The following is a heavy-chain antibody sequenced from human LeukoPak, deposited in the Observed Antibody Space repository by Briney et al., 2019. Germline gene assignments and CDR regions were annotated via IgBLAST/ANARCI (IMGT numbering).Heavy chain of an antibody. J-gene: IGHJ4*02. Sequence: GASVKVSCKASGGTFSSYAISWVRQAPGQGLEWMGGIIPIFGTANYAQKFQGRVTITADESTSTAYMELSSLRSEDTAVYYCARVAGTYYDFWSGYSDYWGQGTLVTVSS. CDR2: IIPIFGTA. CDR3: ARVAGTYYDFWSGYSDY. CDR1: GGTFSSYA. D-gene: IGHD3-3*01. V-gene: IGHV1-69*13.